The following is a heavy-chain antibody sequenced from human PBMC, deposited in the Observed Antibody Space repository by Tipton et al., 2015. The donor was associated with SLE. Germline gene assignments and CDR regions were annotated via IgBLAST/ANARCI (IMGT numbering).Heavy chain of an antibody. CDR3: ARDYYYDL. Sequence: LRLSCTVSGGSVSSGSYYWSWIRQPPGKGLEWIGYIYYSGSTNYNPSLKSRVTISVDTSKNQFSLKLSSVTAADTAVYYCARDYYYDLWGRGTLVTVSS. CDR2: IYYSGST. J-gene: IGHJ2*01. V-gene: IGHV4-61*01. CDR1: GGSVSSGSYY.